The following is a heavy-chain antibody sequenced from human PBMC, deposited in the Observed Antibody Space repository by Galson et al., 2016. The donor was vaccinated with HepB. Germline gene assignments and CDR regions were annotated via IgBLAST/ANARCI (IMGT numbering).Heavy chain of an antibody. D-gene: IGHD1-26*01. J-gene: IGHJ6*04. CDR1: GFTFRNYG. Sequence: SLRLSCAASGFTFRNYGMTWVRPAPGKGLEVVSSIRRSGDSTDYADSGKGRFTISRDNSKNTLSLQMNSLTADDTAIYYCVQGSTAPAVWGKGTTVTVSS. CDR3: VQGSTAPAV. CDR2: IRRSGDST. V-gene: IGHV3-23*01.